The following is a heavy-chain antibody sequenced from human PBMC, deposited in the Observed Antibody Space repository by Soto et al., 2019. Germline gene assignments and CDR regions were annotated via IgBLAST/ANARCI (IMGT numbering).Heavy chain of an antibody. CDR3: ARDLGIAAADSDYYYYGMDV. J-gene: IGHJ6*02. D-gene: IGHD6-13*01. CDR1: GGSISSYY. Sequence: QVQLQESGPGLVKPSETLSLTCTVSGGSISSYYWSWIRQPPGKGLEWIGYIYYSGSTNYNPSLKSRVTISVDASKNQFSLNLSSVTAADTAVYYCARDLGIAAADSDYYYYGMDVWGQGTTVTVSS. V-gene: IGHV4-59*01. CDR2: IYYSGST.